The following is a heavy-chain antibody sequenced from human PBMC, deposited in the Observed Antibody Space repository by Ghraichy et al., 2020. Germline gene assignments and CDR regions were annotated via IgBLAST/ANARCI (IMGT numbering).Heavy chain of an antibody. Sequence: GSLRLSCAASGFTFSSYWMHWVRQAPGKGLVWVSRINSDGSSTSYADSVKGRFTISRDNAKNTLYLQMNSLRAEDTAVYYCATGYSSSWRTVYWGQGTLVTVSS. CDR1: GFTFSSYW. CDR3: ATGYSSSWRTVY. CDR2: INSDGSST. D-gene: IGHD6-13*01. J-gene: IGHJ4*02. V-gene: IGHV3-74*01.